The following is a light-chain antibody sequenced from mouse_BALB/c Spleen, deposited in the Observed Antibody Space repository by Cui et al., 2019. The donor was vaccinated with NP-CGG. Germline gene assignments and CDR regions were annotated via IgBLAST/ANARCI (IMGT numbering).Light chain of an antibody. Sequence: AVVTQESALTTSPGETVTLTCRSSTGTVTNSNYANWVQEKPDHLFTGLIGGTNNRAPGVPARFSGSLIGDKAALTITGAQTEDEAIYFCALWYSNNWVFGGGTKLTVL. CDR1: TGTVTNSNY. V-gene: IGLV1*01. CDR3: ALWYSNNWV. CDR2: GTN. J-gene: IGLJ1*01.